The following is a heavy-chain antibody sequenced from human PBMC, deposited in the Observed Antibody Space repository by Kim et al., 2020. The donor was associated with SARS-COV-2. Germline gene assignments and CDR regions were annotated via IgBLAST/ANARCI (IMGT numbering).Heavy chain of an antibody. J-gene: IGHJ6*01. CDR1: GGSISRSSFH. CDR3: GRLTDCSGGSCYDSHYG. D-gene: IGHD2-15*01. Sequence: SETLSLTCSASGGSISRSSFHWAWIRQPKGKGLEWVGSIYYDGTTYYNPSLKSRVTISVDTSKNQFSLKLSSVTAADTAEYFCGRLTDCSGGSCYDSHYG. CDR2: IYYDGTT. V-gene: IGHV4-39*01.